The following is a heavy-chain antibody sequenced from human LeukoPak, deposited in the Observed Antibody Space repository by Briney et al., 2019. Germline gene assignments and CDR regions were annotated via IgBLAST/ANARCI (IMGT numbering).Heavy chain of an antibody. CDR3: ARAYDGNDWYFDL. J-gene: IGHJ2*01. CDR2: INPNSGDT. V-gene: IGHV1-2*02. Sequence: ASVKVSCKASGYTFTDYYIHWVRQAPGQGLEWMGWINPNSGDTHYAQKFQGRVTMTRDTSISTAYMELNRLRSDDTAVYYCARAYDGNDWYFDLWGRGTLVTVFS. D-gene: IGHD4-23*01. CDR1: GYTFTDYY.